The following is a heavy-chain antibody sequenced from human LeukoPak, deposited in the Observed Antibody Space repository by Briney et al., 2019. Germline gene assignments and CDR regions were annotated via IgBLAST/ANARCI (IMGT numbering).Heavy chain of an antibody. CDR1: GFTFSSYE. Sequence: PGGSLRLSCAASGFTFSSYEMNWVRQAPGKGLEWVSYISSSGSTIYYADSVKGRFTISRDNAKNSLHLQMNSLRAEDTAVYYCARGGVAGPRDYWGQGTLVTVSS. CDR2: ISSSGSTI. CDR3: ARGGVAGPRDY. V-gene: IGHV3-48*03. D-gene: IGHD6-19*01. J-gene: IGHJ4*02.